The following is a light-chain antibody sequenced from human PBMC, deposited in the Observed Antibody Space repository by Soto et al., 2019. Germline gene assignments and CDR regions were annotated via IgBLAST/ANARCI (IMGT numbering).Light chain of an antibody. CDR1: QGLLHSDGKTY. J-gene: IGKJ4*01. Sequence: EIVMTHTPLPLSVTPGQPASISCKSSQGLLHSDGKTYLYWLLQQAGQHPQLLIYEVSNRFSGVPDRFSGSGSGTAFTLKISRVEAEDVRVYYCVQDAQDPLTFGGGTKVDI. CDR3: VQDAQDPLT. CDR2: EVS. V-gene: IGKV2D-29*01.